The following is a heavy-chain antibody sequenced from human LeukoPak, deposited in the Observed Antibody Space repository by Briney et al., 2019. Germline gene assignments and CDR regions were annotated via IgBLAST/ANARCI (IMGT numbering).Heavy chain of an antibody. CDR2: IRYDGSNK. J-gene: IGHJ1*01. V-gene: IGHV3-30*02. CDR1: EFTFSTYG. Sequence: GGSLRLSCAASEFTFSTYGMHWVRQAPGKGLEWVAVIRYDGSNKCYADSVKGRFTISRDNSKNTLYLQMNSLRTEDTAVYYCAKVLGGHCSSTSCSLQHWGKGTLVTVSS. D-gene: IGHD2-2*01. CDR3: AKVLGGHCSSTSCSLQH.